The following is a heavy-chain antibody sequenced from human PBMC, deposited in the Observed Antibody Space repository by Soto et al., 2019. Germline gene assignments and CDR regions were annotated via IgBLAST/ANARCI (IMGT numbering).Heavy chain of an antibody. CDR2: IYYSGST. D-gene: IGHD2-21*01. Sequence: AETLALTCTVSGGSISSSRYYWGWIRQPPGKGLEWIGSIYYSGSTYYNPSLKSRVTISVDTSKNQFSLKLSSVTAADTAVYYCAYGIAYYWGQGTLVTVSS. J-gene: IGHJ4*02. V-gene: IGHV4-39*01. CDR1: GGSISSSRYY. CDR3: AYGIAYY.